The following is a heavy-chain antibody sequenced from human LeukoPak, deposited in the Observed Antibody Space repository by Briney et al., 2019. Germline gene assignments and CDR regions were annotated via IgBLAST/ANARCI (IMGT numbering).Heavy chain of an antibody. J-gene: IGHJ6*03. V-gene: IGHV3-48*01. CDR2: ISSSSSTI. Sequence: GGSLRFSCAASGFTFSSYSMNWVRQAPGKGLEWVSYISSSSSTIYYADSVKGRFTISRDNAKNSLYLQMNSLRAEDTAVYYCARDGGAETYYYYYMDVWGKGTTVTVSS. CDR3: ARDGGAETYYYYYMDV. CDR1: GFTFSSYS.